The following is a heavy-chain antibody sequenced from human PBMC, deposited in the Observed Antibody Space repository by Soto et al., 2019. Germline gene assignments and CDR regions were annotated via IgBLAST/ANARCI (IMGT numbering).Heavy chain of an antibody. J-gene: IGHJ4*02. D-gene: IGHD3-22*01. CDR2: IHPDDSDT. CDR1: GYSFSSYW. Sequence: GESLKISCKGSGYSFSSYWIAWVRQMPGKGLEWMGIIHPDDSDTRYSPSFQGQVTISADKSISTAHLQWSSLKASDTAMYYCARMGYYDSSGYFPFYWGQGTLVTVSS. CDR3: ARMGYYDSSGYFPFY. V-gene: IGHV5-51*01.